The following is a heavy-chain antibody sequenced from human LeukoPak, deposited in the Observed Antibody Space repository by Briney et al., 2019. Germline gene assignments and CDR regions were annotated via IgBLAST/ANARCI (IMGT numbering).Heavy chain of an antibody. J-gene: IGHJ4*02. Sequence: SETLSLTCAVYGGSFSGYYWSWIRQPPGKGLEWIGEINHSGSTNYNPSLKSRVTISVDTSNNQFSLKLSSMTAADTAVYYCARSRFYYYGLEDYWGQGTLVTVSS. CDR3: ARSRFYYYGLEDY. V-gene: IGHV4-34*01. D-gene: IGHD3-10*01. CDR2: INHSGST. CDR1: GGSFSGYY.